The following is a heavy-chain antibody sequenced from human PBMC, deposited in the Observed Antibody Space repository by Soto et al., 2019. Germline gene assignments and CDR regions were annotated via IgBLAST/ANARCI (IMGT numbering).Heavy chain of an antibody. CDR1: GGSISSYY. CDR2: IYYSGCT. CDR3: ARVWGGAFDI. J-gene: IGHJ3*02. D-gene: IGHD3-10*01. Sequence: QVQLQESGPGLVKPSETLSLTCTVSGGSISSYYWSWIRQPPGKGLEWIGYIYYSGCTNYNPSLKSRVTISVDTSKNQCSLTLSSVTAADTAVYYCARVWGGAFDIWGQGTMVTVSS. V-gene: IGHV4-59*01.